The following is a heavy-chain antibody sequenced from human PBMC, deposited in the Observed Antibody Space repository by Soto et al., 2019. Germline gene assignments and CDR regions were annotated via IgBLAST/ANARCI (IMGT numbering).Heavy chain of an antibody. CDR2: ISYAGSNK. CDR3: AKDLGHGGRGAFDI. Sequence: GGSLRLSCAASGFTFSNYGMHWVRQAPGKGLEWVALISYAGSNKYYADSVKGRFTISRDNSKNTLYLQMNSLRAEDTAVYYCAKDLGHGGRGAFDIWGQGTMVTVSS. CDR1: GFTFSNYG. V-gene: IGHV3-30*18. D-gene: IGHD7-27*01. J-gene: IGHJ3*02.